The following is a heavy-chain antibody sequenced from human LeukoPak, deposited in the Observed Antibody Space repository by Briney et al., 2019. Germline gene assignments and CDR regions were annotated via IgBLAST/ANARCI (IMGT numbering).Heavy chain of an antibody. Sequence: GGSLRLSCAASGFTFSDFYMSWIRQAPGKGLEWVSYISSTSIYTKYADSLKGRFTISRDNAKNSLYLQMSSLRAEDTAVYYCARGGIAAAGPIDSWGQGTLVTVSS. J-gene: IGHJ4*02. CDR3: ARGGIAAAGPIDS. V-gene: IGHV3-11*05. D-gene: IGHD6-13*01. CDR1: GFTFSDFY. CDR2: ISSTSIYT.